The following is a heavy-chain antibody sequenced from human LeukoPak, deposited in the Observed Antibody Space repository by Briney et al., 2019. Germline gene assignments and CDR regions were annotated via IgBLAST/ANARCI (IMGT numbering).Heavy chain of an antibody. Sequence: SETLSLTCTVSGGSISSSSYYWGWIRQPPGKGLEWIGSIYCSGSTYYNPSLKSRVTISVDTSKNQFSLKLSSVTAADTAVYYCARATAMVTDYYYYYMDVWGKGTTVTVSS. V-gene: IGHV4-39*07. D-gene: IGHD5-18*01. CDR2: IYCSGST. CDR3: ARATAMVTDYYYYYMDV. J-gene: IGHJ6*03. CDR1: GGSISSSSYY.